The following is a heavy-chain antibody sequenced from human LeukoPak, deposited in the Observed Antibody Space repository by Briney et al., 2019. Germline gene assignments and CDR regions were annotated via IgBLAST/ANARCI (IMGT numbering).Heavy chain of an antibody. CDR1: GFTFSSYS. CDR3: ARDSRPTSVWDMDV. J-gene: IGHJ6*03. V-gene: IGHV3-21*01. CDR2: ISSSSSYI. Sequence: GGSLRLSCAASGFTFSSYSMNWVRQAPGKGLEWVSSISSSSSYIYYADSVKGRFTISRDNAKNSLYLQMNSLRAEDTAVYYCARDSRPTSVWDMDVWGKGTTVTVSS. D-gene: IGHD5/OR15-5a*01.